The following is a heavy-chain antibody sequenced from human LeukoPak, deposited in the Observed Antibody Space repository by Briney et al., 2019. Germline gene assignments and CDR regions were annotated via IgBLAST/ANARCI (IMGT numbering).Heavy chain of an antibody. V-gene: IGHV1-2*02. D-gene: IGHD1-14*01. CDR2: INPNSGGT. Sequence: ASVKVSCKASGYTFTGYYMHWVRQAPGQGLEWMGWINPNSGGTNYAQKFQGRVTMTRDTSISTAYMELSRLRSDDTAVYYCAAGQPTTYYYYYMDVWGKGTTVTVSS. J-gene: IGHJ6*03. CDR3: AAGQPTTYYYYYMDV. CDR1: GYTFTGYY.